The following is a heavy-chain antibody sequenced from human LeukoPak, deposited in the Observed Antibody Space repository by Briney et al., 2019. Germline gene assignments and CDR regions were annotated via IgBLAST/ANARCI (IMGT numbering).Heavy chain of an antibody. CDR2: MNPNSGNT. V-gene: IGHV1-8*01. J-gene: IGHJ6*02. CDR3: ARLALATMKGRPTYGMDV. Sequence: ASVKVSCKASGYTFTSYDINWVRQATGQGLEWMGWMNPNSGNTGYVQKFQGRVTMTRNTSISTAYMELSSLRSEDTAVYYCARLALATMKGRPTYGMDVWGQGTTATVSS. D-gene: IGHD5-12*01. CDR1: GYTFTSYD.